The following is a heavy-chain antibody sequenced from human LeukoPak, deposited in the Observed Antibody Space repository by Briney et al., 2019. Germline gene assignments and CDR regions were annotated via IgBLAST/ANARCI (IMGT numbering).Heavy chain of an antibody. CDR3: ARVERDDFWSGDRFDY. CDR1: GGSISSSNW. CDR2: IYHSGST. V-gene: IGHV4-4*02. D-gene: IGHD3-3*01. J-gene: IGHJ4*02. Sequence: PSETLPLTCAVSGGSISSSNWWSWVRQPPGKGLEWIGEIYHSGSTNYNPSLKSRVTISVDKSKNQFSLKLSSVTAADTAVYYCARVERDDFWSGDRFDYWGQGTLVTVSS.